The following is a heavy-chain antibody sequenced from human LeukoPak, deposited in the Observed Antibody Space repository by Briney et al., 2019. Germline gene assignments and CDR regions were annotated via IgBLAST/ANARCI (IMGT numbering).Heavy chain of an antibody. D-gene: IGHD2-21*02. Sequence: GGSLRLSCAASGFTVSRNYMSWVRQAPGKGLEWVANINEDGSYKYHADSVKGRLTISRDNAKNSLYLQMNSLRAEDTAVYYCARDATRGGDNDYWGQGTRVIVSS. CDR2: INEDGSYK. V-gene: IGHV3-7*01. CDR3: ARDATRGGDNDY. CDR1: GFTVSRNY. J-gene: IGHJ4*02.